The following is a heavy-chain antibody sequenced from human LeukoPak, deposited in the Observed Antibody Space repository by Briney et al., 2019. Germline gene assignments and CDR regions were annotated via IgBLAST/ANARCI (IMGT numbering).Heavy chain of an antibody. CDR2: INHSGST. Sequence: KPSETLSLTCAVYGGSFSGYYWSWICQPPGKGLEWIGEINHSGSTNYNPSLKSRVTISVDTSKNQFSLKLSSVTAADTAVYYCARGPAYGDYSFDYWGQGTLVTVSS. V-gene: IGHV4-34*01. J-gene: IGHJ4*02. CDR3: ARGPAYGDYSFDY. D-gene: IGHD4-17*01. CDR1: GGSFSGYY.